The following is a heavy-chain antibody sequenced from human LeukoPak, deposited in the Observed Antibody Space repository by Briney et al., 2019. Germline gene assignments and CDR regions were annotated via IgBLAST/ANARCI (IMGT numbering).Heavy chain of an antibody. D-gene: IGHD4-17*01. CDR3: ARTYGDLDY. CDR2: MNPNSGNT. CDR1: GYTFTSYD. J-gene: IGHJ4*02. Sequence: VASVKVSCKASGYTFTSYDINWVRPATGQGLEWMGWMNPNSGNTGHAQKFQGRVTMTRDTSTSTAYMELSSLRSEDTAVYYCARTYGDLDYWGQGTLVTVSS. V-gene: IGHV1-8*01.